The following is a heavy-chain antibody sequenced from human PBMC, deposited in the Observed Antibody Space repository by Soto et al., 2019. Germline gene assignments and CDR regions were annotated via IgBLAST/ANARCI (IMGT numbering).Heavy chain of an antibody. CDR2: IYSGGNT. CDR3: ARDQLYYNDISGRPLNAFDV. Sequence: GGSLRLSCAASGFTISSNYMSWVRQAPGKGLEWVSVIYSGGNTYYADSVKGRFTISRDNSKNTLYLQMNSLRAEDTAVYYCARDQLYYNDISGRPLNAFDVWGQGTMVTVSS. V-gene: IGHV3-66*01. D-gene: IGHD3-22*01. CDR1: GFTISSNY. J-gene: IGHJ3*01.